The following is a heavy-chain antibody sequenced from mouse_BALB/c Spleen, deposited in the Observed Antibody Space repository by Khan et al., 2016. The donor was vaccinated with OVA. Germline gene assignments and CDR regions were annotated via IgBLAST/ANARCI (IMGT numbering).Heavy chain of an antibody. CDR2: INTCTGEP. CDR1: GYTFTNYG. CDR3: ARGASYWYFDV. Sequence: QIQLVQSGPELKKPGETVKISCKASGYTFTNYGMNWVKQAPGKGLKWMGWINTCTGEPTYTDDFKGRFAFSLETSASPAYLQINNLKNEDMATYFCARGASYWYFDVWGAGTTVTVSS. V-gene: IGHV9-1*02. J-gene: IGHJ1*01.